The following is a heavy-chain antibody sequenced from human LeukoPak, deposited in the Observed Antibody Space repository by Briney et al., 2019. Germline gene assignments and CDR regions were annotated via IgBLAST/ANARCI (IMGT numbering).Heavy chain of an antibody. CDR1: GFSFDDYA. D-gene: IGHD1-14*01. CDR2: ISWNSGTI. V-gene: IGHV3-9*01. J-gene: IGHJ4*02. CDR3: ARDRPVEPDY. Sequence: PGGSLRLSCAASGFSFDDYAMHWVRQAPGKGLEWVSGISWNSGTIGYADSVKGRFTISRDNAKNSLYLQMNSLRAEDTAVYYCARDRPVEPDYWGQGTLVTVSS.